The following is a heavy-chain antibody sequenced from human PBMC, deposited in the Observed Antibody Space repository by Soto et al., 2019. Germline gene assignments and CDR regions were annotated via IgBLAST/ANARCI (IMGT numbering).Heavy chain of an antibody. CDR2: INPNSGGT. J-gene: IGHJ6*02. CDR3: ARDAGNIDGYYYYYGMDV. CDR1: GYTFTGYY. Sequence: GASVKVSCKASGYTFTGYYMHWVRQAPGQGLEWMGWINPNSGGTNYAQKFQGRVTMTRDTSISTAYMELSRLRSDDTAVYYCARDAGNIDGYYYYYGMDVWGQGTTVTVSS. V-gene: IGHV1-2*02.